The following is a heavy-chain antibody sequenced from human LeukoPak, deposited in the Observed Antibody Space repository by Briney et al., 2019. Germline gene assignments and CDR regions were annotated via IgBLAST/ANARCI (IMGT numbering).Heavy chain of an antibody. J-gene: IGHJ5*02. CDR1: GYTFTSYA. D-gene: IGHD3-9*01. CDR2: INTNTGNP. CDR3: ARAALYYDILTGYYHEFDP. V-gene: IGHV7-4-1*02. Sequence: GASVKVSCKASGYTFTSYAMNWVRQAPGQGLEWMGWINTNTGNPTYAQGFTGRFVFSLDTSVSTAYLQISSLKAEDTAVYYCARAALYYDILTGYYHEFDPWGQGTLVTVSS.